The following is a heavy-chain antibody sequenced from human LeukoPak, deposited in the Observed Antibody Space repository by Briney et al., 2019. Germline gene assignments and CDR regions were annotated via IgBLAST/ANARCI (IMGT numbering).Heavy chain of an antibody. D-gene: IGHD1-26*01. Sequence: GASVKVSCKASGGTFSSYAISWVRQAPGRGLEWMGGIIPIFGTANYAQKFQGRVTITADESTSTAYMELSSLRSEDTAVYYCARGEVGGYYYYGMDVWGQGTTVTVSS. J-gene: IGHJ6*02. CDR3: ARGEVGGYYYYGMDV. CDR1: GGTFSSYA. CDR2: IIPIFGTA. V-gene: IGHV1-69*13.